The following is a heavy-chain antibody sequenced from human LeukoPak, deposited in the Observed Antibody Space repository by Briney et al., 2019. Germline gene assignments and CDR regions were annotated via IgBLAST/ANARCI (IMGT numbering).Heavy chain of an antibody. J-gene: IGHJ5*02. Sequence: SETLSLTCAVYGGSFRGYYWSWIRQPPGKGLERIGEINHSGSTNYNPSLKSRLTISVDTSKNQFSLKLSSVTAADTAVYYCASNRGYSSSWYWFNWFDPWGQGTLVTVSS. CDR3: ASNRGYSSSWYWFNWFDP. D-gene: IGHD6-13*01. CDR1: GGSFRGYY. V-gene: IGHV4-34*01. CDR2: INHSGST.